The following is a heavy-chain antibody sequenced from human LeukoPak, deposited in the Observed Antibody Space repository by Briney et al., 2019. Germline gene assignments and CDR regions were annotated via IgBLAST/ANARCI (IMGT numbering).Heavy chain of an antibody. CDR1: GFTFTSYS. Sequence: PGGSLRFSCAASGFTFTSYSMNWVRQAPGKGLEWVSTISGGGGSTYYADSVKGRFTISRDNAKNTLYLQMNSLRAEGTAMYYCVRAVGGNDGRTFGYWAQGTLVTVSS. D-gene: IGHD3-3*01. CDR2: ISGGGGST. CDR3: VRAVGGNDGRTFGY. J-gene: IGHJ4*02. V-gene: IGHV3-23*01.